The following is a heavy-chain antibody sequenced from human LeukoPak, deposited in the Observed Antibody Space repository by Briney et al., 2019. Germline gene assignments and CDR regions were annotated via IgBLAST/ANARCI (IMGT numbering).Heavy chain of an antibody. CDR2: IYYSGST. D-gene: IGHD4-23*01. V-gene: IGHV4-39*01. J-gene: IGHJ4*02. CDR1: GGSISSSSYY. Sequence: PSETLSLTCTVSGGSISSSSYYRGWIRQPPGKGLEWIGSIYYSGSTYYNPSLKSRVTISLDTSKNQFSLKLSSVTAADTAVYSCASQSLTPSTNFDYWGQGTLVTVSS. CDR3: ASQSLTPSTNFDY.